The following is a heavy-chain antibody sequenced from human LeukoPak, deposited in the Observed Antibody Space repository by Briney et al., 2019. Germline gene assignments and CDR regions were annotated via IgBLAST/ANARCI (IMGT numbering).Heavy chain of an antibody. Sequence: GGSLRLSCAASEFTFSSYEMNWVRQAPGKGLEWVSYISSSGSTIYYADSVKGRFTISRDNAKNSLYLQMNSLRAEDTAVYYCATKPPDYYYYYGMDVWGQGTTVTVSS. V-gene: IGHV3-48*03. CDR2: ISSSGSTI. CDR1: EFTFSSYE. D-gene: IGHD1-14*01. CDR3: ATKPPDYYYYYGMDV. J-gene: IGHJ6*02.